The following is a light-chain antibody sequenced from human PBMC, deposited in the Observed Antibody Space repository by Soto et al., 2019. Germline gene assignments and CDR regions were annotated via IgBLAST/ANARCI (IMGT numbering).Light chain of an antibody. V-gene: IGKV3-20*01. CDR1: QSVSTN. CDR3: QQYGSSPLT. J-gene: IGKJ4*01. Sequence: EIFMTQSPATLSVSQWERATLSWRASQSVSTNLAWYQQKPGQAPRLLIYGASARATGIPDRFSGSGSGTDFTLTISRLEPEDFAVYYCQQYGSSPLTFGGGTKVDIK. CDR2: GAS.